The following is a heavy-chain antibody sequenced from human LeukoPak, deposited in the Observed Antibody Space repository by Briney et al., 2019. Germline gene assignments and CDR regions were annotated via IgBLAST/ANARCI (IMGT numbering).Heavy chain of an antibody. J-gene: IGHJ3*02. CDR1: GFTFSSYG. V-gene: IGHV3-33*01. D-gene: IGHD3-10*01. Sequence: GRSLRLSCAASGFTFSSYGMHWVRKAPGQGLGWVAVTWNDGSNKYYEDSVKGRFTISRDNPKNTLYLQMNSLSVEDTAVYYCARVHWGNYYLNAFDIWGQGTMVTVSS. CDR3: ARVHWGNYYLNAFDI. CDR2: TWNDGSNK.